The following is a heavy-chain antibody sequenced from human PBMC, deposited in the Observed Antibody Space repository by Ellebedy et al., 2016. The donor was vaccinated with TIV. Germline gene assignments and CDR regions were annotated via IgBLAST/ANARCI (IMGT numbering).Heavy chain of an antibody. J-gene: IGHJ4*02. D-gene: IGHD3-10*01. V-gene: IGHV3-74*01. CDR2: INGDGSNI. CDR3: ARLRYFGSGSYSDY. CDR1: GFTFSSSW. Sequence: GESLKISCAASGFTFSSSWVHWVRQVPGKGLVWVARINGDGSNIGYADSVKGRFTISRDNAKNTLYLQMNSLRAGETAIYYCARLRYFGSGSYSDYWGQGTLVTVSS.